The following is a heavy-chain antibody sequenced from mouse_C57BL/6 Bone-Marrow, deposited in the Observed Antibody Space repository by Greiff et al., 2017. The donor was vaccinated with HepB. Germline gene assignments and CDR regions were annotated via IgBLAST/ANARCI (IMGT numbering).Heavy chain of an antibody. D-gene: IGHD1-1*01. CDR3: ARAPYGSSEAWFAY. CDR1: GFTFSSYA. J-gene: IGHJ3*01. CDR2: ISDGGSYT. V-gene: IGHV5-4*01. Sequence: EVQRVESGGGLVKPGGSLKLSCAASGFTFSSYAMSWVRQTPEKRLEWVATISDGGSYTYYPDNVKGRFTISRDNAKNNLYLQMSHLKSEDTAMYYWARAPYGSSEAWFAYWGQGTLVTVSA.